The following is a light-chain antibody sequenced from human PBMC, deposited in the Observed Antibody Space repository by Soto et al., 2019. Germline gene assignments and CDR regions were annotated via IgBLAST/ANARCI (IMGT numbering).Light chain of an antibody. CDR3: QTWGTGRGV. J-gene: IGLJ3*02. CDR2: LNSDGSH. CDR1: SGHSSYA. V-gene: IGLV4-69*01. Sequence: QSVLTQSPSASASLGASVKLTCTLSSGHSSYAIAWHQQQPEKGPRYLMKLNSDGSHSKGDRIPDRFSGSSSGAERYLTISSLQSEDEADYYCQTWGTGRGVFGGGTKLTVL.